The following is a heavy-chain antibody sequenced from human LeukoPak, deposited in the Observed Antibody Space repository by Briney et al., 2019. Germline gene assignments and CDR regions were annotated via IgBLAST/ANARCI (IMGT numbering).Heavy chain of an antibody. Sequence: SETLSLTCTVSGGSISSYYWSWIRQPAGKGLEWIGRIYTSGSTNYNPSLKSRVTMSVDTSKNQFSLKLSSVTAADTAVYYCARHVQVLRYFDWLSPPDAFDIWGQGTMVTVSS. CDR2: IYTSGST. J-gene: IGHJ3*02. CDR1: GGSISSYY. V-gene: IGHV4-4*07. D-gene: IGHD3-9*01. CDR3: ARHVQVLRYFDWLSPPDAFDI.